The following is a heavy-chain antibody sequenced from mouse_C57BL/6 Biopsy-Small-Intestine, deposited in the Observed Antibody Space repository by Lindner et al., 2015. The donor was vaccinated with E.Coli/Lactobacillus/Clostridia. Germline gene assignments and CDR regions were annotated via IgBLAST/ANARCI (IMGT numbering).Heavy chain of an antibody. CDR1: GDTLSGDY. CDR2: ISPKSGDT. V-gene: IGHV14-4*02. J-gene: IGHJ4*01. Sequence: SVKVSCKASGDTLSGDYMHWVRQAPGQGPERMGWISPKSGDTVYAQKFEGRVTMTRDSSISTAYMELSRLTSDDTAVYSCAMSRRGPWNQFDFWGQGTPVTVSS. CDR3: AMSRRGPWNQFDF.